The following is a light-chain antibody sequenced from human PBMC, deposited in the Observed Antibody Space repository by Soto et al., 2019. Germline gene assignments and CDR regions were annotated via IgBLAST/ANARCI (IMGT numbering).Light chain of an antibody. CDR1: QSVSNNY. CDR3: QQYGSSGT. Sequence: EIVFTQSPCTLSLSPGERATLSCRASQSVSNNYLAWYQQKPGQAPRLLIYGASNRATGIPDRFSGSGFGTDFTLTISRLEPEDFAVYYCQQYGSSGTFGQGTKVDIK. V-gene: IGKV3-20*01. J-gene: IGKJ1*01. CDR2: GAS.